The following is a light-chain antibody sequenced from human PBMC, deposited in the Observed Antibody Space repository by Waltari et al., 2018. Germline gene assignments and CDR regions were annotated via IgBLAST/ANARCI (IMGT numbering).Light chain of an antibody. CDR1: SSDVGAYDC. J-gene: IGLJ3*02. Sequence: QSALTQPPSVSGSPGQSVTISCTGTSSDVGAYDCVSWYQHHPGKAPKLIIYDVHNRPSGASDRFSGSKSGNTASLTLSGLQAGDEADYYCASKANNDAVLFGGGTKVTVL. CDR3: ASKANNDAVL. CDR2: DVH. V-gene: IGLV2-14*03.